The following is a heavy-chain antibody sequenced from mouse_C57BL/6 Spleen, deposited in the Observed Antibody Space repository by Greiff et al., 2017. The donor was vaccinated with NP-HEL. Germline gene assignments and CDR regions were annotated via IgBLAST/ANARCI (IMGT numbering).Heavy chain of an antibody. CDR3: ARILRYWYFDV. Sequence: VQLQQSGPELVKPGASVKISCKASGYTFTDYYMNWVKQSHGKSLEWIGDINPNNGGTSYIQKFKGKATLTVDKSSSTAYMELRSLTSEDSAVYYCARILRYWYFDVWGTGTTVTVSS. CDR2: INPNNGGT. J-gene: IGHJ1*03. V-gene: IGHV1-26*01. CDR1: GYTFTDYY. D-gene: IGHD1-1*01.